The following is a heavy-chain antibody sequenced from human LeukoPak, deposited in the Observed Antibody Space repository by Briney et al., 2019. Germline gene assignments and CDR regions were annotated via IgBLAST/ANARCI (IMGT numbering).Heavy chain of an antibody. D-gene: IGHD4-17*01. CDR2: IYYSGST. Sequence: SETLSLTCTVSGGSISSSSYYWGWIRQPPGKGLEWIGSIYYSGSTYYNPSLKSRVTISVDTSKNQFSLKLSSVTAADTAVYYCARSDYGDYGPIDPWGQGTLVTVSS. CDR3: ARSDYGDYGPIDP. J-gene: IGHJ5*02. V-gene: IGHV4-39*07. CDR1: GGSISSSSYY.